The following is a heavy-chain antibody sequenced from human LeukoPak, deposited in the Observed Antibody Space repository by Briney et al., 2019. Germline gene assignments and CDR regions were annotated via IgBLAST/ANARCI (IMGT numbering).Heavy chain of an antibody. Sequence: GGSLRLSCAASGFTFSSYAMHWVRQAPGKGLEWVAVISYDGSNKYYADSVKGRFTISRDNSKNTLYLQMNSLRAEDTAVYYCARAPTVRGLFDYWGQGTLVTVSS. D-gene: IGHD3-10*01. V-gene: IGHV3-30-3*01. CDR3: ARAPTVRGLFDY. J-gene: IGHJ4*02. CDR1: GFTFSSYA. CDR2: ISYDGSNK.